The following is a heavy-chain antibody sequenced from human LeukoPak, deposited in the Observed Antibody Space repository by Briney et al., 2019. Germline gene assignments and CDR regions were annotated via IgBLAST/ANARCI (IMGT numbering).Heavy chain of an antibody. CDR2: ISSSSSYI. D-gene: IGHD2-15*01. CDR1: GFTFSSYS. Sequence: GGSLRLSCAASGFTFSSYSMNWVRQAPGKGLEWVSSISSSSSYIYYADSVKGRFTISRDNAKNSLYLQMNSLRAENTAVYYCARDRRQREYCSGGSCYSGRYFDYWGQGTLVTVSP. V-gene: IGHV3-21*01. CDR3: ARDRRQREYCSGGSCYSGRYFDY. J-gene: IGHJ4*02.